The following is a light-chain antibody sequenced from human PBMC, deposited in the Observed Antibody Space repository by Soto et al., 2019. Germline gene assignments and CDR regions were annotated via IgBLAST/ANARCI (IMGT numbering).Light chain of an antibody. CDR3: QEYNSYSWT. Sequence: IQMTQSPSTLSASVGDRVTITCRASQTITTWLAWYQQKPGKAPRLLISDASSLERGVPSRFSGSGSGTEFTLTISDLQADDFATYYCQEYNSYSWTFGQGTKLDIK. CDR1: QTITTW. CDR2: DAS. J-gene: IGKJ1*01. V-gene: IGKV1-5*01.